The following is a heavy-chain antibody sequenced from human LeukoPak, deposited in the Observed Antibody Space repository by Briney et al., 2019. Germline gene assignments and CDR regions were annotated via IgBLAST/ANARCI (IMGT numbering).Heavy chain of an antibody. J-gene: IGHJ4*02. Sequence: GRSLRLSCAASGFTFDDYAMHWVRQAPGKGLEWVSGISWNSGSIGYADSVKGRFTISRDNAKNSLYLQMNSLRAEDTALYYCAKDAERGAAGFDYGGQGTLVTVSS. V-gene: IGHV3-9*01. CDR3: AKDAERGAAGFDY. CDR2: ISWNSGSI. CDR1: GFTFDDYA. D-gene: IGHD6-13*01.